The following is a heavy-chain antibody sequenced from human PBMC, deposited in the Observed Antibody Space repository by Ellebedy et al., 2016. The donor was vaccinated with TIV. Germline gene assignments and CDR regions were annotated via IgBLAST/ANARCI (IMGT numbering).Heavy chain of an antibody. Sequence: GGSLRLSCAASGFTFSTSGMAWVRQAPGKGLEWVSYMSSSTGDKYYADSVKGRFTISRVNAENSLHLQMNGLRDEDTAVYYCAREGRDGYNPYFDYWGQGILVTVSS. V-gene: IGHV3-48*02. J-gene: IGHJ4*02. CDR1: GFTFSTSG. D-gene: IGHD5-24*01. CDR3: AREGRDGYNPYFDY. CDR2: MSSSTGDK.